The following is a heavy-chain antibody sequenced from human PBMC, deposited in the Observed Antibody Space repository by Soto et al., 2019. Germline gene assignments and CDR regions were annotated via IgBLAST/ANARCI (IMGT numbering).Heavy chain of an antibody. J-gene: IGHJ2*01. CDR2: ISSSSIYI. CDR3: ARDQVAGTPYFDL. Sequence: EVQLVESGGGLVKPGGSLRLSCAASGFTFSSYSMNWVRQAPGKGLEWVSSISSSSIYIYYADSVKGRFTISRDNAKNALYLQMNSLRADDRAVYYCARDQVAGTPYFDLWGRGTLVTVSS. D-gene: IGHD6-19*01. V-gene: IGHV3-21*01. CDR1: GFTFSSYS.